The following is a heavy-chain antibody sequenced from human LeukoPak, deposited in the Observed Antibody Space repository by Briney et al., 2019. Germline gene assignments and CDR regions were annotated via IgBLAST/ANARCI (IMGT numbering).Heavy chain of an antibody. CDR2: IYYSGST. V-gene: IGHV4-59*08. CDR1: GGSISNY. D-gene: IGHD5-18*01. Sequence: SETLSLTCTVSGGSISNYWSWIQQPPGKGLEWIGYIYYSGSTNYNPSLKSRVTISVDTSKNQFSLKLSSVTAADTAVYYCARRSGYSYGGHFDYWGQGTLVTVSS. J-gene: IGHJ4*02. CDR3: ARRSGYSYGGHFDY.